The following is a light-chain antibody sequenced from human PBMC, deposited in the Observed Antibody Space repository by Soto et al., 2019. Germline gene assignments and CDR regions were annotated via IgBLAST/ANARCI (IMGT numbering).Light chain of an antibody. J-gene: IGKJ4*01. Sequence: DIQMTQSPSTLSASVGDRVTITCRASQSISSWLAWYQQKPGKAPKLLIYKASTLESGVPSNFSGSGSGTEFSLTISSLQPEDFATYYCQQYNSYSPLTFGGGTKVEIK. CDR1: QSISSW. CDR2: KAS. V-gene: IGKV1-5*03. CDR3: QQYNSYSPLT.